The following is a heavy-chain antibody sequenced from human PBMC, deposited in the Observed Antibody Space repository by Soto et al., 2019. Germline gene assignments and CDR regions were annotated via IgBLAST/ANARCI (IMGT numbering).Heavy chain of an antibody. V-gene: IGHV4-34*01. D-gene: IGHD2-2*01. CDR3: ARLHGYCISSSCHGHYAMDV. CDR2: INHSRRT. Sequence: PSETLSLTCAVYGGSFSDNFWSWIRQPPGKGLEWIGEINHSRRTNYNPSLKSRVTVSVDTSKNQFSLKLTSVTAAETAVYYCARLHGYCISSSCHGHYAMDVWGKGTTVTVSS. CDR1: GGSFSDNF. J-gene: IGHJ6*04.